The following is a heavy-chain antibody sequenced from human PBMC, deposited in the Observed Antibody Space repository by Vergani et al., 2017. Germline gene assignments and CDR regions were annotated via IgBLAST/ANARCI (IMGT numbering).Heavy chain of an antibody. J-gene: IGHJ2*01. V-gene: IGHV4-61*02. CDR3: ARGLRGGSGWYNWYFDL. CDR2: IYTSGST. D-gene: IGHD6-19*01. CDR1: GGSISSGGYY. Sequence: QVQLQESGPGLVKPSQTLSLTCTVSGGSISSGGYYWSWIRQPAGKGLEWIGRIYTSGSTNYNPSLKSRVTMSVDTSKNQFSLKLSSVTAADTAVYYCARGLRGGSGWYNWYFDLWGRGTLVTVSS.